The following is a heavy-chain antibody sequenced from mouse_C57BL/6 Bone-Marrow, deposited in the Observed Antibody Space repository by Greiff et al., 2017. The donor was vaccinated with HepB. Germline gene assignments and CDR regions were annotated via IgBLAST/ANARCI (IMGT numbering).Heavy chain of an antibody. D-gene: IGHD1-1*01. CDR1: GYTFTDYY. V-gene: IGHV1-26*01. CDR2: INPNNGGT. J-gene: IGHJ1*03. Sequence: EVQLQQSGPELVKPGASVKISCKASGYTFTDYYMNWVKQSHGKSLEWIGDINPNNGGTSYNQKFKGKATLTVDKSSSTAYMELRSLTSEDSAVYYCARDPVGEYFDVWGKGTTVTVSS. CDR3: ARDPVGEYFDV.